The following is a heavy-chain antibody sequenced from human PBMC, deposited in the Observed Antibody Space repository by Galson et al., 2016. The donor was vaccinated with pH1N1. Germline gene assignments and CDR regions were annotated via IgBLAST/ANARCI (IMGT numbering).Heavy chain of an antibody. CDR1: GFTFSDSY. CDR3: ARVPGVAGPGGWFDP. Sequence: SLRLSCAASGFTFSDSYMSWIRQAPGKGLEFVSYINSGGSSTYYADSVKGRFTISRDNAKNSLYLQMSSLRAEDTPVYYCARVPGVAGPGGWFDPWGHGTLVTVSS. CDR2: INSGGSST. J-gene: IGHJ5*02. V-gene: IGHV3-11*04. D-gene: IGHD2-2*01.